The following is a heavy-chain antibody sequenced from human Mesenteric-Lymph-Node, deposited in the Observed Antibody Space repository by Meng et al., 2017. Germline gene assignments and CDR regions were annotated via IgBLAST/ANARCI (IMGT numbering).Heavy chain of an antibody. CDR1: GFTFSIYS. CDR3: ARVRAATAGRGIDY. Sequence: GESLKISCAASGFTFSIYSMTWVRQAPGKGLEWLSIISDDSGDIHYADSMKGRFTISRDNAKNTLYLQMNSLTAEDTAVYYCARVRAATAGRGIDYWGQGTLVTVSS. CDR2: ISDDSGDI. V-gene: IGHV3-23*01. D-gene: IGHD6-13*01. J-gene: IGHJ4*02.